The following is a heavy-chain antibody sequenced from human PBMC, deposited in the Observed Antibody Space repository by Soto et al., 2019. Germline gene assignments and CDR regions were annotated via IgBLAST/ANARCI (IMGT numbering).Heavy chain of an antibody. CDR2: IIPIFGTA. Sequence: SVKVSCKASGGTFSSYAISWVRQAPGQGLEWMGGIIPIFGTANYAQKFQGRVTITADKSTSTAYMELSSLRSEDTAVYYCARSSWGIAAAGTYYYYGMDVWGQGTTGTSP. V-gene: IGHV1-69*06. CDR1: GGTFSSYA. J-gene: IGHJ6*02. CDR3: ARSSWGIAAAGTYYYYGMDV. D-gene: IGHD6-13*01.